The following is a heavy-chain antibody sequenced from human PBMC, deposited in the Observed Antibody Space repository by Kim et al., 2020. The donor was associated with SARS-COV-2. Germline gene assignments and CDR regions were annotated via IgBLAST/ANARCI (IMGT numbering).Heavy chain of an antibody. CDR2: INHAGGT. CDR1: GGSFSGYY. J-gene: IGHJ4*02. Sequence: SETLSLTCAVYGGSFSGYYWTWIRQPPEKGLEWIGEINHAGGTNYNPSLKSRFTISIDMSKNQFSLKLTSVTAADTAVYYCARGNRPSSGYHSIDYWGQGTLVTVSS. V-gene: IGHV4-34*01. CDR3: ARGNRPSSGYHSIDY. D-gene: IGHD3-22*01.